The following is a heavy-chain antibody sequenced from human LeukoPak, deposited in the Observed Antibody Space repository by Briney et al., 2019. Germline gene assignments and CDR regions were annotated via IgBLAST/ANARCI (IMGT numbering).Heavy chain of an antibody. CDR3: ARGHSGSYLFF. V-gene: IGHV3-30*03. D-gene: IGHD1-26*01. CDR2: ISYDGSEI. Sequence: GGSLRLSCAASGFTFSSYGMHWVRQAPGKGLEWVAVISYDGSEIYYADSVKGRFTVSRDNSKNTLYLQMNSLRAEDTAVYYCARGHSGSYLFFGGQGTLVTVSS. J-gene: IGHJ1*01. CDR1: GFTFSSYG.